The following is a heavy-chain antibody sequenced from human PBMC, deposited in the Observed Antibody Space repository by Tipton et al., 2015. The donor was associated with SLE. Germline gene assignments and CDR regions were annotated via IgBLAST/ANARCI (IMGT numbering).Heavy chain of an antibody. Sequence: TLSLTCTVSGDSISSGSYYWSWIRQPAGKGLEWIGRIYTSGSTNYNPSLKSRVTISVDTSKNQFSLKLSSVTAADTAVYYCARDSDSASHSWGQGTLVTVSS. CDR2: IYTSGST. CDR3: ARDSDSASHS. V-gene: IGHV4-61*02. D-gene: IGHD3-10*01. CDR1: GDSISSGSYY. J-gene: IGHJ4*02.